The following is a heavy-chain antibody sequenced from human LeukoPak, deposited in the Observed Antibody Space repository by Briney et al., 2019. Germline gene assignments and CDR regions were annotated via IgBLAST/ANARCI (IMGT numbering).Heavy chain of an antibody. CDR3: AKWGGGGAFDY. J-gene: IGHJ4*02. CDR1: GFTFSSYW. Sequence: PGGSLRLSCAASGFTFSSYWMSWVRQAPGKGLEWVAIIKQDGSEKYYVDSVKGRFTISRDNAEKSLYLQMNSLRAEDTAVYYCAKWGGGGAFDYWGQGTLVTVSS. CDR2: IKQDGSEK. D-gene: IGHD2-21*01. V-gene: IGHV3-7*03.